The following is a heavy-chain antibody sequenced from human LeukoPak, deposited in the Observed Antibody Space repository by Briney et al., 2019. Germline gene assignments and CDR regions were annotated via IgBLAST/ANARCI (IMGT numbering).Heavy chain of an antibody. J-gene: IGHJ5*02. CDR2: INHSGST. D-gene: IGHD3-9*01. V-gene: IGHV4-34*01. Sequence: SETLSLTCAVYGGSFSGYYWSWIRQPPGKGLEWIGEINHSGSTNYNPSLKSRVTISVDTSKNQFSLKLSSVTAADTAVYYCARGLPLRYFDWPTRTNWFDPWGQGTLVTVSS. CDR1: GGSFSGYY. CDR3: ARGLPLRYFDWPTRTNWFDP.